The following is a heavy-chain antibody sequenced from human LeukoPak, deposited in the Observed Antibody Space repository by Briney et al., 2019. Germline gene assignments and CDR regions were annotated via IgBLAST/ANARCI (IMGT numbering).Heavy chain of an antibody. CDR2: IWYDGSNK. CDR3: ARDGTVTAGPFDP. V-gene: IGHV3-33*01. Sequence: PGGSLRLPCAAPGITFSSFGMHWLRQAPGKGLEWVAFIWYDGSNKYYADSVKGRFTISRDNSKNTLYLQMNSLRAEDTAVYYCARDGTVTAGPFDPWGRGTLVTVSS. CDR1: GITFSSFG. J-gene: IGHJ5*02. D-gene: IGHD4-11*01.